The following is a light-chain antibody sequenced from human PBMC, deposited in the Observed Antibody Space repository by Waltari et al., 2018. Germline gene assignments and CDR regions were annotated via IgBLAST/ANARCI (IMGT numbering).Light chain of an antibody. CDR1: QSLGNW. CDR3: QQYNTFPLT. Sequence: DIQMTQSPSTLSASVGDRVTITCRASQSLGNWLAWYQQKPGKAPKLLLYGASNLESGVPSRFSGSGSGTEFTLPISSLQYDFATYYCQQYNTFPLTFGGGTKVEI. V-gene: IGKV1-5*03. CDR2: GAS. J-gene: IGKJ4*01.